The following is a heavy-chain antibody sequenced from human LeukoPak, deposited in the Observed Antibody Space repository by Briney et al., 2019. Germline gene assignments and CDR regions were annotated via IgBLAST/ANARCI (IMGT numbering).Heavy chain of an antibody. V-gene: IGHV3-23*01. Sequence: PGGSLRLPCAASGFTFSSYAMSWVRQAPGKGLEWVSAISGSGGSTYYADSVKGRFTISRDNSKNTLYLQMNSLRAEDTAVYYCAKAPFDYDSPYYFDYWGQGTLVTVSS. CDR2: ISGSGGST. CDR3: AKAPFDYDSPYYFDY. D-gene: IGHD5-12*01. J-gene: IGHJ4*02. CDR1: GFTFSSYA.